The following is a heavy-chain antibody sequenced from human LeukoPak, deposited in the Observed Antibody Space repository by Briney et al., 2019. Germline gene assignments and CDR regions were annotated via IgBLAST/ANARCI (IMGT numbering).Heavy chain of an antibody. J-gene: IGHJ4*02. CDR2: LYSGGST. D-gene: IGHD2-2*01. CDR3: AAGQLVWNYFDY. Sequence: GGSLRLSCAASGFTVSSKYMIWVRRAPGKGLEWVSVLYSGGSTYYADSVKGRFTISRDNSKNTLYLQMNSLRPEDTAVYYCAAGQLVWNYFDYWGQGTLVTVSS. V-gene: IGHV3-66*02. CDR1: GFTVSSKY.